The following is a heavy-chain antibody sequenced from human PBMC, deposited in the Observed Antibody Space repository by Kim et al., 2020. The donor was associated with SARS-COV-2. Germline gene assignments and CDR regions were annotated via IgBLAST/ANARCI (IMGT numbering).Heavy chain of an antibody. J-gene: IGHJ4*02. Sequence: SETLSLTCAVYGGSFSGYYWSWIRQPPGKGLEWIGEINHSGSTNYNPSLKSRVTISVDTSKNQFSLKLSSVTAADTAVYYCARNQRPYYAPYYFDYWGQGTLVTVSS. CDR1: GGSFSGYY. D-gene: IGHD2-2*01. CDR3: ARNQRPYYAPYYFDY. V-gene: IGHV4-34*01. CDR2: INHSGST.